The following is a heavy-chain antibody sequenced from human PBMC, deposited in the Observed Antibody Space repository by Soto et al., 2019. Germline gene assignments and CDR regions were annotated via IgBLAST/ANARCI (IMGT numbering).Heavy chain of an antibody. J-gene: IGHJ4*02. D-gene: IGHD6-19*01. CDR1: GDTFTSYY. Sequence: GASVKVSCKASGDTFTSYYIHWVRQAPGQGLEWMGIIHPSGGSTSYAQKFQGRVTMTRDTSTSAVYMELSSLRSEDTALYYCARGAYSSGRYGGYYFDYWGQGTLVTVSS. CDR3: ARGAYSSGRYGGYYFDY. V-gene: IGHV1-46*01. CDR2: IHPSGGST.